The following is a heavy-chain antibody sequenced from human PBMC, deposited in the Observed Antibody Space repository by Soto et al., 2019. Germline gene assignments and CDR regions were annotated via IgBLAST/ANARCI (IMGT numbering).Heavy chain of an antibody. CDR3: ARDRDGNSPGYYYYMDV. CDR2: IYYSGGT. D-gene: IGHD2-15*01. V-gene: IGHV4-31*03. Sequence: PSETLSLTCTVSGGSISSGSHYWSWIRQHPGKGLEWIGYIYYSGGTYYNPSLKSRVSMSLDTSRNQFSLKLSSVTAADTAVYYCARDRDGNSPGYYYYMDVWGKGTTVTVSS. CDR1: GGSISSGSHY. J-gene: IGHJ6*03.